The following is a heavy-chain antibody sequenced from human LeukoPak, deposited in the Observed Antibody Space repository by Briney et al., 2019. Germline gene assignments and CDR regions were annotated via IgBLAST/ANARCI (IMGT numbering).Heavy chain of an antibody. CDR1: GGSISSYY. J-gene: IGHJ5*02. V-gene: IGHV4-4*07. Sequence: SETLSLTCTVSGGSISSYYWSWIRQPAGKGLEWMGRIYTSGRTNYNPSLKSRVTMSADASKNQFSLKRSSVTAADTAVYDCARDQIGHRDTTDDRLYNWFDPWGQGTLVTVSS. CDR2: IYTSGRT. CDR3: ARDQIGHRDTTDDRLYNWFDP. D-gene: IGHD3-9*01.